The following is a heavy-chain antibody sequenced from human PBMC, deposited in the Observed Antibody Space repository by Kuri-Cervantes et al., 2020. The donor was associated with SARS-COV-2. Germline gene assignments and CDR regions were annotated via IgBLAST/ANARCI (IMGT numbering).Heavy chain of an antibody. CDR3: ARDSDFLEPSFDH. D-gene: IGHD1-14*01. J-gene: IGHJ4*02. CDR1: GGSISSHY. Sequence: SETLSLTCTVSGGSISSHYWSWIRQPPGKGLEWIGYIYYSGSTNYNPSLKSRVTISVDTSKNQFSLEVRSVTAADTAVYYCARDSDFLEPSFDHWGQGTLVTVSS. CDR2: IYYSGST. V-gene: IGHV4-59*11.